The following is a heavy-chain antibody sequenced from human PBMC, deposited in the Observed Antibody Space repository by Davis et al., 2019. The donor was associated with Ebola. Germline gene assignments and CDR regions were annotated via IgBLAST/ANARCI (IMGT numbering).Heavy chain of an antibody. V-gene: IGHV3-7*03. CDR3: ARGKALDI. Sequence: PGGSLRLSCAASGFTVSSNYMSWVRQAPGMGLQWVANIKSDGSEKHYVDSVKGRFTISRDNAKNSLYLEMNSLRAEDTAMYFCARGKALDIFGQGTLVTVSS. J-gene: IGHJ3*02. CDR2: IKSDGSEK. CDR1: GFTVSSNY.